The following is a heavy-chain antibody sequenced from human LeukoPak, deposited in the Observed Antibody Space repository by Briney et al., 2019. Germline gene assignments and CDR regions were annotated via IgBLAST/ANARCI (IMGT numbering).Heavy chain of an antibody. D-gene: IGHD3-22*01. CDR2: ISGGGDTT. V-gene: IGHV3-23*01. J-gene: IGHJ4*02. CDR1: GITFSNNG. CDR3: AKTNGYYDY. Sequence: GSLRLSCAASGITFSNNGMSWVRQSPGRGLEWVSGISGGGDTTYYAESVKGRFTISRDNSKNTLFLQMNSLTAEDTAVYYCAKTNGYYDYWGQGTLVAVSS.